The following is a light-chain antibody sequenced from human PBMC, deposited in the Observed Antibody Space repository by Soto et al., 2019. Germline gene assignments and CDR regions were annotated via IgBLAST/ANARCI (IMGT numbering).Light chain of an antibody. CDR3: KNYDSLQIN. Sequence: VLTQSPGTPSLSPGGIATLSGSSSQSVSSSYLAWYQQKPGQPPRLIIYGAYSRATGIKDRFSGSGSGTDFTLTIRRMEPEDFAVFYCKNYDSLQINLGKGTRLEIK. CDR1: QSVSSSY. V-gene: IGKV3-20*01. J-gene: IGKJ5*01. CDR2: GAY.